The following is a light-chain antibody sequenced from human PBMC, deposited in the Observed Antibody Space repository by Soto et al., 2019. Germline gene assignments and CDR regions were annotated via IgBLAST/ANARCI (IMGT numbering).Light chain of an antibody. CDR2: NNS. V-gene: IGLV1-44*01. CDR1: SSNIGSNT. Sequence: QSVLTQRPSASGTPGQMVTISCSGSSSNIGSNTVNWYQQLPGMAPKLLIYNNSKRPSGVPDRFSGSKSGTSASLAISGLQSEDEADYYCAAWDDSLRGLEFGAGTKLTVL. CDR3: AAWDDSLRGLE. J-gene: IGLJ2*01.